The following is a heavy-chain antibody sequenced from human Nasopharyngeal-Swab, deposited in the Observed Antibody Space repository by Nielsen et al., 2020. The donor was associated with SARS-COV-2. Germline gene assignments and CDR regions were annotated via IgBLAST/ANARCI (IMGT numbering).Heavy chain of an antibody. D-gene: IGHD2-15*01. J-gene: IGHJ4*02. Sequence: GGSLRLSCAASGFTFSAHYMDWVRQASGKGLEWVGRVRSKGNNYATAYSASVKGRFIIFRDDPTNTAYLQMNSLKTEDTAMYYCTRCGGGCYSGRDYWGQGTLVTVSS. V-gene: IGHV3-73*01. CDR3: TRCGGGCYSGRDY. CDR2: VRSKGNNYAT. CDR1: GFTFSAHY.